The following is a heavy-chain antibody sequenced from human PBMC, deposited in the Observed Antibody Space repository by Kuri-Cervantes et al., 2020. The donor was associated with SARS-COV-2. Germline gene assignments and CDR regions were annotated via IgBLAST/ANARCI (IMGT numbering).Heavy chain of an antibody. Sequence: SETLSLTCTVSGGSISSYYWSWIRQPAGKGLEWIGRIYTSGSTNYNPSLKSRVTMSVDTSKNQFSLKLSSVTAADTAVYYCARGSYDFWSGYYGVSGLEVSFDYWGQGALVTVSS. V-gene: IGHV4-4*07. D-gene: IGHD3-3*01. CDR1: GGSISSYY. CDR2: IYTSGST. CDR3: ARGSYDFWSGYYGVSGLEVSFDY. J-gene: IGHJ4*02.